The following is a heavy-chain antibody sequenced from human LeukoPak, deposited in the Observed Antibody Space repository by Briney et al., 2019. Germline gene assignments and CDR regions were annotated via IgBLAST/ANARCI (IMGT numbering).Heavy chain of an antibody. J-gene: IGHJ5*02. V-gene: IGHV4-59*01. CDR3: ARVSQDYDFWSGANWFDP. Sequence: PSETLSLTCTVSGGSISSYYWSWIRQPPGKGLEWIGNTYYSGSTNYNPSLKSRVTISVDTSKNQFSLKLSSVTAADTAVYYCARVSQDYDFWSGANWFDPWGQGTLVTVSS. D-gene: IGHD3-3*01. CDR1: GGSISSYY. CDR2: TYYSGST.